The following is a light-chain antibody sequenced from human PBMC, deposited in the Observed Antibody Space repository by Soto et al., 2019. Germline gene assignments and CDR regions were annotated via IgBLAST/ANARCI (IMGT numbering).Light chain of an antibody. CDR2: AND. Sequence: QSVLTQPPSASGTPGQRVTISCYGSSSNIGSNTVNWYQQFPGTAPKLVIYANDQRPSGVPDRFSGSNSGTSASLAISGLQAEDEADYYCSSYTSSSTLVFGGGTKLTVL. CDR1: SSNIGSNT. CDR3: SSYTSSSTLV. J-gene: IGLJ2*01. V-gene: IGLV1-44*01.